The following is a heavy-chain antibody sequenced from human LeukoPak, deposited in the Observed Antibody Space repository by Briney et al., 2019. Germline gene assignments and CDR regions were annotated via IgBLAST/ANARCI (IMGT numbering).Heavy chain of an antibody. J-gene: IGHJ3*02. CDR3: ARSVVVIANDAFDI. CDR1: GFTVSSNY. CDR2: IYSGGST. Sequence: GGSLRLSCAASGFTVSSNYMSWVRQAPGKGLEWVSVIYSGGSTYYADSVKGRFTISRDNSKNTLYLQMNSLRAEDTAVYYCARSVVVIANDAFDIWGQGTMVTVSS. D-gene: IGHD2-21*01. V-gene: IGHV3-53*01.